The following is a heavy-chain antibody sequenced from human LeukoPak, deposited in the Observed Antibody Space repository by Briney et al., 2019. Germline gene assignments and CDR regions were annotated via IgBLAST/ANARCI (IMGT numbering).Heavy chain of an antibody. CDR2: IIIRGDST. D-gene: IGHD6-13*01. CDR3: ARDSSSWYGSFDF. J-gene: IGHJ4*02. Sequence: PGGSLRLSCAASGFTFRNYAMSWVRQAPGKGLEWVSGIIIRGDSTFYADSVKGRFTISRDNSKSTLSLQMNSLRAEDTAVYYCARDSSSWYGSFDFWGQGALVTVSS. V-gene: IGHV3-23*01. CDR1: GFTFRNYA.